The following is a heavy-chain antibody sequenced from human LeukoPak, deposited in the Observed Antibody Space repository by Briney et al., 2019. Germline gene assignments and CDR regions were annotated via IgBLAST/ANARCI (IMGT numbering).Heavy chain of an antibody. CDR1: GLTVSSNY. V-gene: IGHV3-53*01. Sequence: GGSLRLSCAAPGLTVSSNYLNWVRQAPGKGLEWVSIIYSSGNTYYADSVKGRFIISRDNSKNTLYLQMTSLRLEDTAVYYCARERRYCSGVNCYSGLDYWGQGTRVTVSS. CDR3: ARERRYCSGVNCYSGLDY. J-gene: IGHJ4*02. D-gene: IGHD2-15*01. CDR2: IYSSGNT.